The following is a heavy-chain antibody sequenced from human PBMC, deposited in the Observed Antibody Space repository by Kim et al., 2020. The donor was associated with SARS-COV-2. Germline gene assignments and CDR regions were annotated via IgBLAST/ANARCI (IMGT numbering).Heavy chain of an antibody. Sequence: SETLSLTCAVYGGSFSGYYWSWIRQLPGKGLEWIGEINHSGSTNYNPSLKSRVTISVDTSKNQFSLNLSSVTAADTAGYYCARPYPQGRYFDLWVRGTLV. CDR1: GGSFSGYY. V-gene: IGHV4-34*01. CDR3: ARPYPQGRYFDL. J-gene: IGHJ2*01. CDR2: INHSGST.